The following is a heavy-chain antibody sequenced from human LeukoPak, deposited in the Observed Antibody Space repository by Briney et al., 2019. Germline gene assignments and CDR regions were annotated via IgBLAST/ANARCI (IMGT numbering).Heavy chain of an antibody. CDR2: IKQDGSKK. CDR3: ATDPHGDYVSSSFDY. Sequence: GGSLRLSCAVSGITVSSNYMSWVRQAPGKGLEWVANIKQDGSKKNYVDSVKGRFTISRDNAKNSLYLQMNSLRAEDTAVYYCATDPHGDYVSSSFDYWGQGTLVTVSS. J-gene: IGHJ4*02. V-gene: IGHV3-7*01. D-gene: IGHD3-22*01. CDR1: GITVSSNY.